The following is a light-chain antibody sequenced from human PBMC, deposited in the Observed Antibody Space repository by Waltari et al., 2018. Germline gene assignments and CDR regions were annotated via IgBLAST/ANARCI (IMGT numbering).Light chain of an antibody. CDR3: QTWDTGVV. J-gene: IGLJ2*01. CDR2: LSSDGSH. Sequence: QLVLTQPPSASASLGASVRLTCTLTSGHSSYAIAWHQQRPEKGPRYLMRLSSDGSHTKGDGIPDRFSVSSSGAERYLIIASLQSEDEADYYCQTWDTGVVFGGGTKLTVL. CDR1: SGHSSYA. V-gene: IGLV4-69*01.